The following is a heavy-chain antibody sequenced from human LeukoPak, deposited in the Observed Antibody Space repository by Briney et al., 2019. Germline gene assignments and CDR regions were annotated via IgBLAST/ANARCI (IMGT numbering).Heavy chain of an antibody. CDR2: IYYSGST. D-gene: IGHD4-17*01. Sequence: SETLSLTCTVSGGSISSYYWSWIRQPPGKGLEWIGYIYYSGSTNYNPSLKSRVTISVDTSKNQFSLKLSSVTAADTAVYYCARPQNYGDYARWAFDIWGQGTTVTVSS. CDR3: ARPQNYGDYARWAFDI. V-gene: IGHV4-59*08. CDR1: GGSISSYY. J-gene: IGHJ3*02.